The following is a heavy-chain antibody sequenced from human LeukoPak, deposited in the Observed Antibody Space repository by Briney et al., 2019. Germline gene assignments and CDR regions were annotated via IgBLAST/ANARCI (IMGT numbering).Heavy chain of an antibody. J-gene: IGHJ5*02. Sequence: PGGSLRLSCAASGFTFDDYAMHWVRQAPGKGLEGVSGISWNSGSIVYADSVKGRFTISRDNAKNSLYLQMNSLRAEDMALYYCAKGVWAVAGTGWFDPWGQGTLVTVSS. CDR1: GFTFDDYA. CDR2: ISWNSGSI. D-gene: IGHD6-19*01. V-gene: IGHV3-9*03. CDR3: AKGVWAVAGTGWFDP.